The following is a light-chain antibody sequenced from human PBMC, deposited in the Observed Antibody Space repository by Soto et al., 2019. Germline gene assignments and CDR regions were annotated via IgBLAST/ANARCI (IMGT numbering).Light chain of an antibody. Sequence: QSALTQPPSASGSPGRSVTISCTGNSSDVGGYNYVSWYQQHPGKAPKLMIYEVNKRPSGVPDRFSGSKSGNTASLTVSGLQAEDEADYYCSSYAGSNNYVFGTGTKVTVL. CDR2: EVN. V-gene: IGLV2-8*01. CDR3: SSYAGSNNYV. CDR1: SSDVGGYNY. J-gene: IGLJ1*01.